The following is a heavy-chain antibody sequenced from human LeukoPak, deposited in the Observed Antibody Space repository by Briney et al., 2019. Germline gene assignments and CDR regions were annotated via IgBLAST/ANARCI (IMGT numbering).Heavy chain of an antibody. CDR3: AKSGGYGLIDY. J-gene: IGHJ4*02. Sequence: SETLSLTCTVSGDSISSSSYYWGWIRQPPGKGLEWIGSIYYSGSTYYNPSLKSRVTISVDTSKNQFSLKLSSVTAADTAMYYCAKSGGYGLIDYWGQGTRVTVSS. V-gene: IGHV4-39*07. CDR2: IYYSGST. CDR1: GDSISSSSYY. D-gene: IGHD1-26*01.